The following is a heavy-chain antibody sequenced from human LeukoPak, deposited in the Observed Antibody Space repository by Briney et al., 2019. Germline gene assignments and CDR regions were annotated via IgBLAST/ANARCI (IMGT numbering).Heavy chain of an antibody. CDR1: RFTFSSYW. Sequence: PGGSLRLSCAASRFTFSSYWLSWVRQAPGKGLEWVASIEQDGSQKYYVDSVRGRFTISRDNAKNSVYLQMNSLRVEDTAVYYCARNSGSYPFDYWGQGTLVTVSS. V-gene: IGHV3-7*01. J-gene: IGHJ4*02. CDR3: ARNSGSYPFDY. CDR2: IEQDGSQK. D-gene: IGHD1-26*01.